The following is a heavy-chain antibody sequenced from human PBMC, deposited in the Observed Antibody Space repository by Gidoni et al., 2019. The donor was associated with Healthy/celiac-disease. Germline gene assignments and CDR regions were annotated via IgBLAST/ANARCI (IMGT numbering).Heavy chain of an antibody. J-gene: IGHJ6*02. CDR1: GFTVSRNY. V-gene: IGHV3-53*04. D-gene: IGHD2-15*01. Sequence: EVQLVESGGGLVQPGGSLRLSCAASGFTVSRNYMSWVRQAPGKGLEWVSVIYSGCSTYYADSVKGRFTISRHNSKNTLYLKMNSLRAEDTAVYYCARDGYCSGGSCYYYYGMDVWGQGTTVTVSS. CDR3: ARDGYCSGGSCYYYYGMDV. CDR2: IYSGCST.